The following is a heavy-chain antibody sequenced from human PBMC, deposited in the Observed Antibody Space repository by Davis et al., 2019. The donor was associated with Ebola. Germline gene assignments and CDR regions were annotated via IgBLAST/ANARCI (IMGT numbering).Heavy chain of an antibody. D-gene: IGHD2-2*01. CDR2: IIPILGIA. J-gene: IGHJ6*02. V-gene: IGHV1-69*04. CDR1: GGTFSSYA. Sequence: AASVKVSCKASGGTFSSYAISWVRQAPGQGLEWMGRIIPILGIANYAQKFQGRVTITADKSTSTAYMELSSLRSEDTAVYYCARGVVVVPAAQYYGMDVWGQGTTVTVSS. CDR3: ARGVVVVPAAQYYGMDV.